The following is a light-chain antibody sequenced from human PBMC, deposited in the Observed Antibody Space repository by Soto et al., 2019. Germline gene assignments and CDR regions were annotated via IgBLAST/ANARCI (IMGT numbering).Light chain of an antibody. CDR3: QQYNNWMT. J-gene: IGKJ3*01. Sequence: EIVMTQSPATLSLSPGERATLSCRASQSVSSNLAWYQQKPGQATRLLIYVASTRATGIPARFSGSGSGTEFTLTIRRLQSEDFAVYYCQQYNNWMTFGPGTKVDIK. CDR1: QSVSSN. V-gene: IGKV3-15*01. CDR2: VAS.